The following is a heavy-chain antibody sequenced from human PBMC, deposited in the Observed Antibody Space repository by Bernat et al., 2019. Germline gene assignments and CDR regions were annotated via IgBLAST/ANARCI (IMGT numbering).Heavy chain of an antibody. CDR1: GFTVSSNY. V-gene: IGHV3-53*01. CDR3: ARDFQGYGDYARGY. CDR2: IYSGGST. Sequence: EVQLVESGGGLIQPGGSLRLSCAASGFTVSSNYMSWVRQAPGKGLGWVSVIYSGGSTYYADSVKGRFTIYRDNSKNTLYLQMNSLRAEDTAVYYCARDFQGYGDYARGYWGQGTLVTVSS. D-gene: IGHD4-17*01. J-gene: IGHJ4*02.